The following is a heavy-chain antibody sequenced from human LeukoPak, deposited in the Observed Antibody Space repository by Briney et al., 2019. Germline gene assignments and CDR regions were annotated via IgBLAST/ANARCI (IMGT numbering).Heavy chain of an antibody. J-gene: IGHJ4*02. V-gene: IGHV3-30*02. CDR2: IRYDGSNK. Sequence: GSLRLSCAASGFTFSSYGMHWVRQAPGKGLEWVAFIRYDGSNKYYADSVKGRFTISRDNSKNTLYLQMNSLRAEDTAVYYCAKDDIVATIPFDYWGQGTLVTVSS. CDR3: AKDDIVATIPFDY. CDR1: GFTFSSYG. D-gene: IGHD5-12*01.